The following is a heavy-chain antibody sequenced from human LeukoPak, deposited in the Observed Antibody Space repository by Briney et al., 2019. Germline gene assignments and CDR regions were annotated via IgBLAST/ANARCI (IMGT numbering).Heavy chain of an antibody. Sequence: GGSLRLSCAASGFTFSSYGMHWVRQAPGKGLEWVAFIRYDGSNKYYADSVKGRFTISRDNSKNTLYLQMNSLRAEDTAVYYCARGGIAARRRNWFDPWGQGTLVTVSS. D-gene: IGHD6-6*01. V-gene: IGHV3-30*02. CDR2: IRYDGSNK. J-gene: IGHJ5*02. CDR1: GFTFSSYG. CDR3: ARGGIAARRRNWFDP.